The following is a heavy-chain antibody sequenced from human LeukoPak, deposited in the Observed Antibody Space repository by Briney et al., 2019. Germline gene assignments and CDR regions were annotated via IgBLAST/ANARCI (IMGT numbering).Heavy chain of an antibody. D-gene: IGHD1-1*01. CDR1: GFTFSGFW. Sequence: GGSLRLSCAASGFTFSGFWMHWVRQAPGKGLVWVSRINKDGSTTTYADSVKGRFTISRDNAENTLYLQMSSLRVEDTAVYYCAREGRDTTIDYWGQGTLVTVSS. CDR3: AREGRDTTIDY. CDR2: INKDGSTT. V-gene: IGHV3-74*01. J-gene: IGHJ4*02.